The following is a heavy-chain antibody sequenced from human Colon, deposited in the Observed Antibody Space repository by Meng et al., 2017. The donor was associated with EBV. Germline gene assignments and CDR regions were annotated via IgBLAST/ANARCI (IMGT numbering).Heavy chain of an antibody. Sequence: QLHRKGSGPGPVKPSATLSLTCTISGGSIPSTSSYWGWVRQPPGKGLEWIGSIYYRGSTNYNPSLKSRISMSVDMSKNQFSLKVNSVTAADTAIYYCVISSHNWGQGTLVTVSS. D-gene: IGHD3-3*02. J-gene: IGHJ4*02. CDR3: VISSHN. CDR2: IYYRGST. V-gene: IGHV4-39*07. CDR1: GGSIPSTSSY.